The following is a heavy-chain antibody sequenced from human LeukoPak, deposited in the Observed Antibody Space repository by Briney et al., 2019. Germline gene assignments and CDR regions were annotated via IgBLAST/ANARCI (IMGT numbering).Heavy chain of an antibody. CDR2: ISAYNGNT. Sequence: ASVKVSCKASGYTFTSYYMHWVRQAPGQGLEWMGWISAYNGNTNYAQKLQGRVTMTTDTSTSTAYMELRSLRSDDTAVYYCAANPRAVFGVVYLDYWGQGTLVTVSS. V-gene: IGHV1-18*04. J-gene: IGHJ4*02. D-gene: IGHD3-3*01. CDR3: AANPRAVFGVVYLDY. CDR1: GYTFTSYY.